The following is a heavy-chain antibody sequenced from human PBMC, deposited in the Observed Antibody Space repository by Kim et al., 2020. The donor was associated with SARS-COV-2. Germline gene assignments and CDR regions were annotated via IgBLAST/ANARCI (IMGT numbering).Heavy chain of an antibody. CDR3: ARDLYYGDYGNFDY. J-gene: IGHJ4*02. Sequence: GGSLRLSCAASGFTFSSYWMSWVRQAPGKGLEWVANIKQDGSEKYYVDSVKGRFTISRDNAKNSLYLQMNSLRAEDTAVYYCARDLYYGDYGNFDYWGQGTLVTVSS. CDR2: IKQDGSEK. CDR1: GFTFSSYW. V-gene: IGHV3-7*01. D-gene: IGHD4-17*01.